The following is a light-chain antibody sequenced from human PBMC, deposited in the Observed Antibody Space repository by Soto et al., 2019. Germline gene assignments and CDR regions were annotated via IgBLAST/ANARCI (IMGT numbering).Light chain of an antibody. J-gene: IGLJ3*02. Sequence: QSALTQPPSASGSPGQSVTISCTGTSSDVGAYKYVSWYQQYPGKAPKLMIYEVSKRPSGVPDRFSGSKSGNTASLTVSGIQDEDEADYYSTSYVGSGIWVSGGGTKVTVL. CDR3: TSYVGSGIWV. CDR1: SSDVGAYKY. CDR2: EVS. V-gene: IGLV2-8*01.